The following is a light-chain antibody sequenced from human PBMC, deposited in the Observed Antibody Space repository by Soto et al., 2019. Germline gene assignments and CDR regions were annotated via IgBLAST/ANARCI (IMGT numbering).Light chain of an antibody. CDR2: DIS. J-gene: IGKJ5*01. CDR3: QQYNNWPFS. V-gene: IGKV3-15*01. CDR1: QDVTTN. Sequence: EVVMTQFPAILSASPGEGATLSCRAAQDVTTNFAWYQLRRGQPPRLLIYDISTRATGVPARFSGSGSGTEFTLTISGLQSEDFALYFCQQYNNWPFSFGPGTRLEIK.